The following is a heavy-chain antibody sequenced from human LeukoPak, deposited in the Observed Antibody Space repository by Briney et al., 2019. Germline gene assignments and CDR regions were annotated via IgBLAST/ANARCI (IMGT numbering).Heavy chain of an antibody. CDR2: INSDGINT. Sequence: PGGSPRLPCAASGFTFSNYWMHWVRQAPGKGLVWVSRINSDGINTSYADSVKGRFTISRDNAKNTLNLQMNSLRAEDTAVYYCARDLGQYYDTSDNWFDPWGQGTLVTVSS. V-gene: IGHV3-74*01. CDR1: GFTFSNYW. CDR3: ARDLGQYYDTSDNWFDP. D-gene: IGHD3-22*01. J-gene: IGHJ5*02.